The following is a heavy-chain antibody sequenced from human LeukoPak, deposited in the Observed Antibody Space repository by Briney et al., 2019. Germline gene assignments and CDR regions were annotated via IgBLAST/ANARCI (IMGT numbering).Heavy chain of an antibody. V-gene: IGHV3-23*01. D-gene: IGHD2-8*01. Sequence: GGSLRLSCAASGFTFSNYAMSWVRQAPGKGLEWVSAISGSGGRTYYADSVKGRFTISRDNSENTLYLQMNNPRAEDTAVYYCVKERGYCTNGVCPHNWFDPWGQGTLVTVSS. CDR3: VKERGYCTNGVCPHNWFDP. CDR2: ISGSGGRT. J-gene: IGHJ5*02. CDR1: GFTFSNYA.